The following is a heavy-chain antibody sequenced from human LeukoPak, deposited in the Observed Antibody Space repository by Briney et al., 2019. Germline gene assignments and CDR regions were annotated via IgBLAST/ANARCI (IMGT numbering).Heavy chain of an antibody. CDR3: ARDLGFWSGPDY. J-gene: IGHJ4*02. D-gene: IGHD3-3*01. Sequence: SETLSLTCTVSGGSISSYYWSWIRQPAGKGLQWIGRIYSSGSTNYNPSLKSRVTMSVDTSKNQFPLRLSSVTAADTAVYYCARDLGFWSGPDYWGQGTLVTVSS. CDR2: IYSSGST. V-gene: IGHV4-4*07. CDR1: GGSISSYY.